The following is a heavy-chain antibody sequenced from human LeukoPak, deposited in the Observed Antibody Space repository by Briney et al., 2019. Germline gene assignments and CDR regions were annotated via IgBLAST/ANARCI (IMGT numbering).Heavy chain of an antibody. J-gene: IGHJ4*02. CDR3: ASLIYDSSGYYFDK. CDR1: GGSISSYH. D-gene: IGHD3-22*01. CDR2: IQYSGST. V-gene: IGHV4-59*08. Sequence: SETLSLTSTVSGGSISSYHWSWIRQSPGKGLEWMGYIQYSGSTNRNPSLKSRVTISVDTSKNQFSLKLSSVTAADTAVYYCASLIYDSSGYYFDKWGQGTLVTV.